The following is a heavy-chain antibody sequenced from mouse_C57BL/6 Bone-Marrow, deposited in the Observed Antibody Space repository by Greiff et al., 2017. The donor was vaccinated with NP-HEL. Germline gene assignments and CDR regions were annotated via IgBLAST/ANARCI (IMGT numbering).Heavy chain of an antibody. D-gene: IGHD1-1*01. Sequence: EVQLVESGGGLVQPGGSLKLSCAASGFTFSDYYMYWVRQTPEKRLEWVAYISNGGGSPYYPDTVKGRFSISRDNAKNTLYLQMSRLKSEDTAMYYCARHERVEDAMDYWGQGTSVTVSS. V-gene: IGHV5-12*01. J-gene: IGHJ4*01. CDR2: ISNGGGSP. CDR1: GFTFSDYY. CDR3: ARHERVEDAMDY.